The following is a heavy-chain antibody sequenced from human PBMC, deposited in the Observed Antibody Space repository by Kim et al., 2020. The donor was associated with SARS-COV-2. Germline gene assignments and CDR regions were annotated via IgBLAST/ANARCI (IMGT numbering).Heavy chain of an antibody. CDR3: ARGAAPSEERYFDY. CDR2: IYYSGST. V-gene: IGHV4-59*13. J-gene: IGHJ4*02. CDR1: GGSISSYY. Sequence: SETLSLTCTVSGGSISSYYWSWIRQPPGKGLEWIGYIYYSGSTNYNPSLKSRVTISVDTSKNQFSLKLSSVTAADTAVYYCARGAAPSEERYFDYWGQGTLVTVSS. D-gene: IGHD1-1*01.